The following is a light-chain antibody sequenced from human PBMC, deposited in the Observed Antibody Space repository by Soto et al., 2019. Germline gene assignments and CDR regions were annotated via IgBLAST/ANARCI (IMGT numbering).Light chain of an antibody. CDR3: TSYTSSSTPWV. CDR1: SRDVGGYNY. CDR2: DVS. J-gene: IGLJ3*02. V-gene: IGLV2-14*01. Sequence: QSALTQPASVSGSPGQSITISCSGTSRDVGGYNYVSWYQQHPAKAPKLLIYDVSSRPSGVSNRFSGSKSGNTASLTISGLQAEDEADYYCTSYTSSSTPWVFGGGTKLTVL.